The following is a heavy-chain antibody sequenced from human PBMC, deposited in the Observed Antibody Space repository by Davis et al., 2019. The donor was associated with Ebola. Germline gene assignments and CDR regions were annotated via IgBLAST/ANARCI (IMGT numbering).Heavy chain of an antibody. CDR3: AKDYFPSSSWHGEQWLNYFDY. CDR1: GFTFSSYW. J-gene: IGHJ4*02. V-gene: IGHV3-7*01. Sequence: GESLKISCAASGFTFSSYWMSWVRQAPGKGLEWVANIKQDGSEKYYVDSVKGRFTISRDNAKNSLYLQMNSLRAEDTAVYYCAKDYFPSSSWHGEQWLNYFDYWGQGTLVTVSS. D-gene: IGHD6-13*01. CDR2: IKQDGSEK.